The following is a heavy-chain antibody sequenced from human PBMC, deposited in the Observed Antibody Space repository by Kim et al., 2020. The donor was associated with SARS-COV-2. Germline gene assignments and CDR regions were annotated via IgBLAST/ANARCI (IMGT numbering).Heavy chain of an antibody. CDR3: ALILGYYYGMDV. CDR1: GFTFSSYA. V-gene: IGHV3-23*03. J-gene: IGHJ6*02. CDR2: IYSGGSST. Sequence: GGSLRLSCAASGFTFSSYAMSWVRQAPGKGLEWVSVIYSGGSSTYYADSVKGRFTISRDNSKNTLYLQMNSLRAEDTAVYYCALILGYYYGMDVWGQGTTVTVSS.